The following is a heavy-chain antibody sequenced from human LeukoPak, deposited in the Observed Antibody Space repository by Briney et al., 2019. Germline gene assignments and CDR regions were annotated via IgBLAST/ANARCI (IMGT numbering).Heavy chain of an antibody. CDR1: GYSITTHY. CDR3: ARGSGYSFDEYFFDY. CDR2: IHSTGST. D-gene: IGHD5-18*01. V-gene: IGHV4-59*11. J-gene: IGHJ4*02. Sequence: PSETLSLTCSVSGYSITTHYWSWIRQSPGKGLEWIGYIHSTGSTLYNPSLKSRITISADTSSNQFSLKLRSVTGADTAVYYCARGSGYSFDEYFFDYWGQGTLITVSS.